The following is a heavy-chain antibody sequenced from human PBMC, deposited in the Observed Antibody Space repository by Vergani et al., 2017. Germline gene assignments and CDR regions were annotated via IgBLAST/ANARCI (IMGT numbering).Heavy chain of an antibody. V-gene: IGHV4-39*07. CDR1: GGSISSSSYY. Sequence: QLQLEESGPGLVKPSETLSLTCSVSGGSISSSSYYWGWIRQPPGKGLEWIGSMYYSGNTYYNPSLKSRVTISVDTSKNQFSLKLSSVTAADTAVYYCARDGNGDYGNWYFDLWGRGTRVTVSS. CDR2: MYYSGNT. CDR3: ARDGNGDYGNWYFDL. J-gene: IGHJ2*01. D-gene: IGHD4-17*01.